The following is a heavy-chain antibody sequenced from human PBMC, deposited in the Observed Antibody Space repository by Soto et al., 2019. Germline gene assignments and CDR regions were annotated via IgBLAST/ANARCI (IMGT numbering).Heavy chain of an antibody. D-gene: IGHD5-18*01. CDR3: ARDRVDTAMVTVYYFDY. Sequence: GGSLRLSCAASGFTFSSYAMHWVRQAPGKGLEWVAVISYDGSSTSYADSVKGRFTISRDNAKNTLYLQMNSLRAEDTAVYYCARDRVDTAMVTVYYFDYWGQGTLVTVSS. V-gene: IGHV3-30*04. CDR1: GFTFSSYA. J-gene: IGHJ4*02. CDR2: ISYDGSST.